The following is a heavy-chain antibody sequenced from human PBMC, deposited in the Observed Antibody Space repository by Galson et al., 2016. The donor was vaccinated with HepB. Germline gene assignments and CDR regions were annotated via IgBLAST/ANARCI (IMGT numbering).Heavy chain of an antibody. V-gene: IGHV3-9*01. D-gene: IGHD4-17*01. CDR2: ISWDSSFK. CDR1: GFTFDDYA. Sequence: SLRLSCAASGFTFDDYAMHWVRQTPGKGLEWVSSISWDSSFKGYAESVKGRFTISRDSAKNSLFLQMNSLTVEDTAFYCCAKGHVDYGDPFDSWGQGTLVTVSS. J-gene: IGHJ4*02. CDR3: AKGHVDYGDPFDS.